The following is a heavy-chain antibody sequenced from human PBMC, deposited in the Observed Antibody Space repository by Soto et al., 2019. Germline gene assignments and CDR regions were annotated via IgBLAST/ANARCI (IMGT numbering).Heavy chain of an antibody. V-gene: IGHV4-30-4*01. CDR3: AREIIPLTTDWYFDL. D-gene: IGHD4-17*01. CDR2: TYDSGST. CDR1: GGSISGGGYY. Sequence: QVQLQESGPGLVKPSETLSLTCTVSGGSISGGGYYWSWIRQPPGKGPGWIGYTYDSGSTYYNPSLKSRISISIDTSKNQFSLRLTSVTAADTAVYYCAREIIPLTTDWYFDLWGRGTLVTVSS. J-gene: IGHJ2*01.